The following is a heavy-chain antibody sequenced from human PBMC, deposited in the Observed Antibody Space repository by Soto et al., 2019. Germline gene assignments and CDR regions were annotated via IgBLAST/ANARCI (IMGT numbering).Heavy chain of an antibody. J-gene: IGHJ6*02. CDR1: GFSFSSHS. Sequence: GGSLRLSCAASGFSFSSHSMKWVRQAPGKGLEWVSYISSSGSTIYYTDSVKGRFTISRDNAKNSLYLQMNSLRAEDTAVYYCARGWRFGESFTDYYYGMDVWGQGTTVTVSS. V-gene: IGHV3-48*01. CDR2: ISSSGSTI. D-gene: IGHD3-10*01. CDR3: ARGWRFGESFTDYYYGMDV.